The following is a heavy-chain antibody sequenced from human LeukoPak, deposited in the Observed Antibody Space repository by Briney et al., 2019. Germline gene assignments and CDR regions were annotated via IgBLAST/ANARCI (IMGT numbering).Heavy chain of an antibody. CDR2: IYYSGST. J-gene: IGHJ6*02. CDR1: GGSLSSHY. D-gene: IGHD2-2*01. CDR3: ARIVLIPAAPYYYGMDV. Sequence: ASVTLSLTCTVSGGSLSSHYWTWIRQPPGKGLEWIAYIYYSGSTNYNPSLKSRVTISVDTSKNQFSLKLSSVTAADTAVYYCARIVLIPAAPYYYGMDVWGQGTTVTVSS. V-gene: IGHV4-59*08.